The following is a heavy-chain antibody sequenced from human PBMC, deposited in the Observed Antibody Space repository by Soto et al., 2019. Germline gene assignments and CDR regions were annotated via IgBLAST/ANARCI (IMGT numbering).Heavy chain of an antibody. CDR1: GGSISSGGYS. CDR3: ARAGYSSSWYWFDP. V-gene: IGHV4-30-2*01. J-gene: IGHJ5*02. CDR2: IYHSGST. Sequence: SETLSLTCAVSGGSISSGGYSLSWIRQPPGKGLEWIGHIYHSGSTYYNPSLKSRVTISVDRSKNQFSLKLSSVTAADTAVYYCARAGYSSSWYWFDPWGQGTLVTVSS. D-gene: IGHD6-13*01.